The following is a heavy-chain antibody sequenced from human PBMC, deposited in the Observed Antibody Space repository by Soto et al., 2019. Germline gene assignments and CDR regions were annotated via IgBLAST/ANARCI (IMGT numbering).Heavy chain of an antibody. CDR3: ARGQISYGSLDVFDM. J-gene: IGHJ3*02. D-gene: IGHD5-18*01. CDR2: MYYSGRT. CDR1: GGSISTNY. Sequence: SETLSLTCTVSGGSISTNYWSWIRQSPGKGLEWIGYMYYSGRTNYNPSLKSRLTMSVDTSKNQFSLKLSSVTAADPAVYYCARGQISYGSLDVFDMWGQGTMVTVSS. V-gene: IGHV4-59*01.